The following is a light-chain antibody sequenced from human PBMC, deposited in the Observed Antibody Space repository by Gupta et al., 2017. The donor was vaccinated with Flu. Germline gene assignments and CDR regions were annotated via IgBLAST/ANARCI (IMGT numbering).Light chain of an antibody. CDR2: KAS. V-gene: IGKV1-5*03. Sequence: DIQMTQSPSTLSASVGDRVTITCRASQSISSWLAWYQQKPGKAPKLLIYKASSLESGFPSRFSGSGSGTEFTLTISSLQPDDFATYYCQQYNSDRWTFGQGTKVEIK. J-gene: IGKJ1*01. CDR3: QQYNSDRWT. CDR1: QSISSW.